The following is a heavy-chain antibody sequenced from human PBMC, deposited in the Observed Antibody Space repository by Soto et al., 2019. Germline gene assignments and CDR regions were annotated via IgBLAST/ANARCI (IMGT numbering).Heavy chain of an antibody. Sequence: SQTLSLTCAISGDSVSSNSAAWNWIRQSPSRGLEWLGRTYYRSKWYNDYAVSVKSRITINPDTSKNQFSLQLNSVTPEDTAVYYCARVRGFGVVIIRRNDDYCYGMDVWGQGTTVTVSS. J-gene: IGHJ6*02. CDR1: GDSVSSNSAA. V-gene: IGHV6-1*01. CDR2: TYYRSKWYN. D-gene: IGHD3-3*01. CDR3: ARVRGFGVVIIRRNDDYCYGMDV.